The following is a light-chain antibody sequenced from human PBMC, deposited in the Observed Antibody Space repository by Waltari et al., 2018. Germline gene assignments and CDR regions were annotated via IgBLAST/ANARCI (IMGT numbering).Light chain of an antibody. Sequence: DVQMTQSPSSVSASLGDTVTISCRASQSINTLVNWYQHKPGKAPKLLISTASNLQPGVPSRFSGRGYGADYTLTITDLQPEDLGTYYCQQNYISPTFGQGTRVEVK. CDR3: QQNYISPT. CDR2: TAS. CDR1: QSINTL. V-gene: IGKV1-39*01. J-gene: IGKJ1*01.